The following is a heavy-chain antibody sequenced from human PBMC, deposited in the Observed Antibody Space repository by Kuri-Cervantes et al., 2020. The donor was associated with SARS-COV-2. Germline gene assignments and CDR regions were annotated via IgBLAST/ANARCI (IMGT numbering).Heavy chain of an antibody. CDR2: IIPILGIA. D-gene: IGHD3-10*01. CDR3: AGGVGEGNYHYYYGMDV. V-gene: IGHV1-69*04. CDR1: GGTFSSYA. J-gene: IGHJ6*02. Sequence: SVKVSCKASGGTFSSYAISWVRQAPGQGLEWMGRIIPILGIANYAQKFQGRVTITADKSTSTAYMELGSLRSEDTAVYYCAGGVGEGNYHYYYGMDVWGQGTTVTVSS.